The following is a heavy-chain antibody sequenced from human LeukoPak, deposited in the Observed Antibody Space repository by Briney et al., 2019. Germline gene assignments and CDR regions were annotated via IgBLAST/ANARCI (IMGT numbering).Heavy chain of an antibody. CDR2: IWYDGSNK. V-gene: IGHV3-33*01. Sequence: PGGSLRLSCAASGFTFSSYGMHWVRQAPGKGLEWVAVIWYDGSNKYYADSVKGRFTISRDNSKNTLYLQMNSLGAEDTAVYYCARGEPYYDILTGYYSRYYYYGMDVWGQGTTVTVSS. D-gene: IGHD3-9*01. CDR1: GFTFSSYG. J-gene: IGHJ6*02. CDR3: ARGEPYYDILTGYYSRYYYYGMDV.